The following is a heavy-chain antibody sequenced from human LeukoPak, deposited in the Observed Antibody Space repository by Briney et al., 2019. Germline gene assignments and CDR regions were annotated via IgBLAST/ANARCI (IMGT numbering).Heavy chain of an antibody. CDR2: ISGSGGST. CDR3: AKVNGYCSTTRCFFDY. CDR1: GFSFSSYA. Sequence: PGCSLRLSCAASGFSFSSYAMRGLRQAPGKGLEWVSTISGSGGSTYYADCVKGRFTISRDNSNNTLYLQMNSLRAEDTAEYYCAKVNGYCSTTRCFFDYWGQGTLVTVSS. J-gene: IGHJ4*02. V-gene: IGHV3-23*01. D-gene: IGHD2-2*01.